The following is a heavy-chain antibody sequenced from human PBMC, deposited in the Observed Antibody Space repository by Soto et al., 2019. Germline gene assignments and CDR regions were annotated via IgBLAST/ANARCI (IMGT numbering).Heavy chain of an antibody. V-gene: IGHV3-7*01. CDR1: GFTFSSYW. J-gene: IGHJ4*02. D-gene: IGHD2-21*01. CDR3: ARVAYVDESFDY. Sequence: EVHLVESGGGLVQPGGSLRLSCAASGFTFSSYWMTRVRQAPGKGLEWVANTKPDGSEKNYVGSVKGRFTISRDNAKNSLFLQMDSLRAEDTAVYYCARVAYVDESFDYWGQGTLVTVSS. CDR2: TKPDGSEK.